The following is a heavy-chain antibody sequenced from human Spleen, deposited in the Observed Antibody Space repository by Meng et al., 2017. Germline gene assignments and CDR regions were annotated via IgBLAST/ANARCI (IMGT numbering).Heavy chain of an antibody. V-gene: IGHV2-5*01. CDR2: IYWNDDK. J-gene: IGHJ4*02. CDR1: GFSLSTSGVG. CDR3: AHRRYGGNFAY. D-gene: IGHD4-23*01. Sequence: SGPTLVKPTQTFTLTCTFSGFSLSTSGVGVGWIRQPPGKALEWLALIYWNDDKRYSPPLQSRLTITKDTSKNQVVLTVTNVDPVDTAKYYCAHRRYGGNFAYWGQGTLVTVSS.